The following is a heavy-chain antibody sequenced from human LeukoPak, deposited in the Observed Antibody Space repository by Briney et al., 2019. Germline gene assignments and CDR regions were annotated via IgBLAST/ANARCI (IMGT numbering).Heavy chain of an antibody. V-gene: IGHV1-18*01. CDR2: ISTYNGDT. CDR1: GCTFTSYG. Sequence: ASVKVSCKASGCTFTSYGISWVRQAPGQGLEWMGWISTYNGDTNYAQKLQGRVTMTTDTSTNTAYMELRSLRSDDTAVYYCAREGLGELTPDYWGQGTLVTVSS. J-gene: IGHJ4*02. CDR3: AREGLGELTPDY. D-gene: IGHD3-16*01.